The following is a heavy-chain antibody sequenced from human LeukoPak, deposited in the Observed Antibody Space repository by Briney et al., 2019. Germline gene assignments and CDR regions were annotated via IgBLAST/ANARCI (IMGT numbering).Heavy chain of an antibody. CDR3: ARESCELSPFDI. V-gene: IGHV1-18*01. J-gene: IGHJ3*02. CDR2: ISAQHGQT. Sequence: ASVKVSCKTSGYSENFYGITWVRQVAGQGLEWMGWISAQHGQTEYAPNSQDRVTMTTDTYTNTAYMELRSLRSDDTAVYYCARESCELSPFDIWGQGTMVTVSS. D-gene: IGHD1-26*01. CDR1: GYSENFYG.